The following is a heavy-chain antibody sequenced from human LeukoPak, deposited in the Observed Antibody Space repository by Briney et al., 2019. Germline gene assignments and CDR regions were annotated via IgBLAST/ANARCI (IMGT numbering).Heavy chain of an antibody. V-gene: IGHV3-74*01. CDR2: INSDGSST. CDR1: GFTFSSYW. D-gene: IGHD3-16*02. CDR3: ARDNPLSTFGGVIVIPPFDY. Sequence: GGSLRLSCAASGFTFSSYWMHWVRQAPGKGLVWVSRINSDGSSTSYADSVKGRFTISRDNAKNTLYLRMNSLRAEDTAVYYCARDNPLSTFGGVIVIPPFDYWGQGTLVTVSS. J-gene: IGHJ4*02.